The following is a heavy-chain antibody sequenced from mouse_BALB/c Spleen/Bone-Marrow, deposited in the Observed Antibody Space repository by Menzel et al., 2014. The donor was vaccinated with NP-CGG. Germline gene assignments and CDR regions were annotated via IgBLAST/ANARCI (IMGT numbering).Heavy chain of an antibody. CDR2: IDPANGNT. V-gene: IGHV14-3*02. D-gene: IGHD2-2*01. CDR3: AEGYDSWFAY. Sequence: EVQLQQSGAELVKPGASVKLSCTASGFNIEDTYVHWVKQRPEQGLEWIGRIDPANGNTKYDPKFQGKATVTSDTSSNTANLHLNSLTSEDTAVYYCAEGYDSWFAYWGQGTLVTVSA. J-gene: IGHJ3*01. CDR1: GFNIEDTY.